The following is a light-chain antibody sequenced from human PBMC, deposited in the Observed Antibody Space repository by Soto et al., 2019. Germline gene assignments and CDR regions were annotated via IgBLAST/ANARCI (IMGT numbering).Light chain of an antibody. CDR2: AAS. J-gene: IGKJ3*01. CDR3: QKYNSVPFT. Sequence: DIQMTQSPSSLSASVGDRVTITCRASQGISNYLAWYQQKPGKVPKLLIRAASTLHSGVPSRFSGSGSGTDFTLTISCLQPEDVATYYCQKYNSVPFTFGPGTKVDLK. CDR1: QGISNY. V-gene: IGKV1-27*01.